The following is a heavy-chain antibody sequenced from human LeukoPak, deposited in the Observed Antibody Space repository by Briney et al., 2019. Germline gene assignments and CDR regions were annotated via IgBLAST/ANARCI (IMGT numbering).Heavy chain of an antibody. D-gene: IGHD5-18*01. CDR3: ARGVLHFDY. J-gene: IGHJ4*02. Sequence: SGTLSLTCAVSGGSVSSSNWWSWVRQPPGKGLEWIGEIYHSGSTNYNPSLQSRVTISVDKSKNQFSLNLNPVTAADTAVYYCARGVLHFDYWGQGTLVTVSS. V-gene: IGHV4-4*02. CDR1: GGSVSSSNW. CDR2: IYHSGST.